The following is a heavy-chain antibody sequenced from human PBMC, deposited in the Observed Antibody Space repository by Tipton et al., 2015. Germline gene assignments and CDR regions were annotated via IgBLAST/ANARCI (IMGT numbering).Heavy chain of an antibody. CDR2: INHSGYT. J-gene: IGHJ4*02. V-gene: IGHV4-34*01. CDR1: GGSFSGYY. CDR3: ACQDYDSLTRDYQTVDY. D-gene: IGHD3-9*01. Sequence: TLSLTCAVYGGSFSGYYWNWIRQTPGKGLEWIGEINHSGYTNYNPSLKTRVTISEDTSKNQISLTVTSVTAADTAVYYCACQDYDSLTRDYQTVDYWGQGTLVTVSS.